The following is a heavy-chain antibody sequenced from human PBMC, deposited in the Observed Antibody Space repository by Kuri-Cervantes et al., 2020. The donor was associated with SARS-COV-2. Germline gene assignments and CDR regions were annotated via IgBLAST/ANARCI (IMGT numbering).Heavy chain of an antibody. Sequence: ETLSLTCAASGFTFSSYSMNWVRQAPGKGLEWVANTNQDGNEKHYADSVKGRFTISRDNAKNSVYLQMNSLRAEDTAVYFCSRDGKTTAVWNYDYYGLDVWGQGTTVTVSS. CDR3: SRDGKTTAVWNYDYYGLDV. D-gene: IGHD1/OR15-1a*01. CDR1: GFTFSSYS. V-gene: IGHV3-7*04. CDR2: TNQDGNEK. J-gene: IGHJ6*02.